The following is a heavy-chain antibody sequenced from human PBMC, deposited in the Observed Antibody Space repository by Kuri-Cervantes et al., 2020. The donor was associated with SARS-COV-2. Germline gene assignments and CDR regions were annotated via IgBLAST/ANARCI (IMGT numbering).Heavy chain of an antibody. CDR1: GFTFSSYS. CDR3: ARDGYSYYYYYYMDV. CDR2: ISSSSSYI. V-gene: IGHV3-21*01. J-gene: IGHJ6*03. D-gene: IGHD5-18*01. Sequence: GESLKISCAASGFTFSSYSMNWVRQAPGKGLEWVSSISSSSSYIYYADSVKGRFTTSRDNAKNSLYLQMNSLRAEDTAVYYCARDGYSYYYYYYMDVWGKGTTVTVSS.